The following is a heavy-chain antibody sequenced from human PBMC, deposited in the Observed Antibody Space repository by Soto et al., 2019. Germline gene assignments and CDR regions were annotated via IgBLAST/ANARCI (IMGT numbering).Heavy chain of an antibody. Sequence: ASLMSPYKARVWKFTSYGMYSLRQAPGQRLEWMGWINAGNGNTKYTQKFQGRVTITRDTSASTAYMELSSLRSEDTAVYYCARSIVVVTALDYWGQGTLVTVSS. CDR3: ARSIVVVTALDY. CDR1: VWKFTSYG. D-gene: IGHD2-21*02. J-gene: IGHJ4*02. V-gene: IGHV1-3*01. CDR2: INAGNGNT.